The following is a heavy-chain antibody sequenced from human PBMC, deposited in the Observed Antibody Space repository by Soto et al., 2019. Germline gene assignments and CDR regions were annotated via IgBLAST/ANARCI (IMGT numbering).Heavy chain of an antibody. V-gene: IGHV3-21*06. CDR1: GFTFTRYS. Sequence: GGSLRLSCAASGFTFTRYSMNWVRQAPGKGLEWVSSISSTTNYIYYGDSMKGRFAISRDNTKNSLYLEMNSLRAEDTAVYYCARESEDLTSNFDYWGQGTLVTVSS. CDR3: ARESEDLTSNFDY. J-gene: IGHJ4*02. CDR2: ISSTTNYI.